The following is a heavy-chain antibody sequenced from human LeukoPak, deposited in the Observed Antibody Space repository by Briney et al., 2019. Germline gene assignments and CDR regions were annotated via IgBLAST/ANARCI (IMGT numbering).Heavy chain of an antibody. CDR3: AKDFTMVRGVSKTYYYYYMDV. J-gene: IGHJ6*03. V-gene: IGHV3-33*06. D-gene: IGHD3-10*01. CDR1: GFTFSSYG. Sequence: GGSLRLSCAASGFTFSSYGMHWVRQAPGKGLEWVAVIWYDGSNKYYADSVKGRFTISRDNSKNTLYLQMNSLRAEDTAVYYCAKDFTMVRGVSKTYYYYYMDVWGKGTTVTVSS. CDR2: IWYDGSNK.